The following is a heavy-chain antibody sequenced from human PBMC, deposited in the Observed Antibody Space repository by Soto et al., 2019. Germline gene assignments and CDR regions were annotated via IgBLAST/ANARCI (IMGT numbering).Heavy chain of an antibody. D-gene: IGHD3-22*01. J-gene: IGHJ4*02. Sequence: QVQLVESGGGLVQTSGSLRIACVASGFTFSDYYMSWVRQAPGKGLVWVSYISSTGNTIYYADSVKGRFTISRDNAKNSVYLQMNNLRAEDTALYFCAKMSSENYYDPVFSWGQGTLVTVSS. V-gene: IGHV3-11*01. CDR2: ISSTGNTI. CDR1: GFTFSDYY. CDR3: AKMSSENYYDPVFS.